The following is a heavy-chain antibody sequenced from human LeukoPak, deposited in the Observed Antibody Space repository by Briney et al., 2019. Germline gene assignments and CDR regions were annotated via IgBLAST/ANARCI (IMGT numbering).Heavy chain of an antibody. J-gene: IGHJ4*02. CDR1: GFTFSSYS. D-gene: IGHD3-10*01. V-gene: IGHV3-21*01. CDR3: ARSRMGFGELISDY. Sequence: GGSLRLSCAASGFTFSSYSMNWVRQAPGKGLEWVSSISSSSSYIYYADSVKGRFTISRDNAKNSLYLQMNSLRAEDTAVYYCARSRMGFGELISDYWGQGTLVTVSS. CDR2: ISSSSSYI.